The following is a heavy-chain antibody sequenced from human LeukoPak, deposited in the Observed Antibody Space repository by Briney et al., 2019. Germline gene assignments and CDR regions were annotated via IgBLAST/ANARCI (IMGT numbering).Heavy chain of an antibody. J-gene: IGHJ4*02. CDR3: ARVEVYYDSSGYTFDY. D-gene: IGHD3-22*01. CDR2: ISAYNGKT. Sequence: ASVKVSCKASGYTFTSYGISWVRQAPGQGLEWMGWISAYNGKTNYAQKLQGRVTMTTDTSTSTAYMELRSLRSDDTAVYYCARVEVYYDSSGYTFDYWGQGTLVTVSS. V-gene: IGHV1-18*01. CDR1: GYTFTSYG.